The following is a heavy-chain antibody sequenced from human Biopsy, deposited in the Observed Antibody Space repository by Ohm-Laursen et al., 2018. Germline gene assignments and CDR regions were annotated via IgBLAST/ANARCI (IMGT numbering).Heavy chain of an antibody. J-gene: IGHJ6*02. Sequence: SLRLSCAAPGFKFHDYAMHWVRQVPGKGLEWVAGISWNGPLKLYADSVKGRFTISRDNTQKLLFLQMNSLRLEDTALYYYAKDSFVMECRGMDVWGQGTTVSVSS. CDR2: ISWNGPLK. CDR1: GFKFHDYA. V-gene: IGHV3-9*01. D-gene: IGHD3-10*01. CDR3: AKDSFVMECRGMDV.